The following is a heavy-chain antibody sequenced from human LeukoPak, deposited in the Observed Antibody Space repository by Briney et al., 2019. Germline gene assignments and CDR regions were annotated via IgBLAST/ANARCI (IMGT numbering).Heavy chain of an antibody. D-gene: IGHD6-25*01. CDR1: GFTFSSYA. CDR2: ISGSGGST. Sequence: GGSLRLSCAASGFTFSSYAMSWVRQAPGKGLEWVSAISGSGGSTYYADSVKGRFTISRDNSKNTLYLQMSSLRAQDTGIYYCAKAQRSSGTREFDSWGQGILVTVSS. CDR3: AKAQRSSGTREFDS. J-gene: IGHJ4*02. V-gene: IGHV3-23*01.